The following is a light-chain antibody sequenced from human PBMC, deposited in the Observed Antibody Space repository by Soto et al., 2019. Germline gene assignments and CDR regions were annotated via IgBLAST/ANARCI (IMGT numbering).Light chain of an antibody. CDR1: SSNIGSNY. V-gene: IGLV1-47*01. J-gene: IGLJ1*01. CDR3: AAWYDSLSGPV. Sequence: QSVLTQPPSASGTPGQRVTISCSGSSSNIGSNYVYWYRQLPGTAPKLLIYRNNQRPSGVPDRFSGSKSGTSASLAISGLRSEDEADYYCAAWYDSLSGPVFGTGTKLTVL. CDR2: RNN.